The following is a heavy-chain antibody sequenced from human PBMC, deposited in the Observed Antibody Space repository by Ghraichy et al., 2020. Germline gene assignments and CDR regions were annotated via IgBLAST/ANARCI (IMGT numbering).Heavy chain of an antibody. J-gene: IGHJ4*02. D-gene: IGHD6-19*01. CDR2: ISYDGSNK. CDR3: AREAAVAGCFDY. Sequence: GESLNISCAASGFTFSSYAMHWVRQAPGKGLEWVAVISYDGSNKYYADSVKGRFTISRDNSKNTLYLQMNSLRAEDTAVYYCAREAAVAGCFDYWGQGTLVTVSS. V-gene: IGHV3-30*04. CDR1: GFTFSSYA.